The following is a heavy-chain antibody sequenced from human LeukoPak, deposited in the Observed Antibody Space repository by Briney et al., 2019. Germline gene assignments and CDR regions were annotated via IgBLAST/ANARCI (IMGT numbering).Heavy chain of an antibody. CDR2: ISSSGSTI. CDR1: GFTFSSYS. D-gene: IGHD3-9*01. J-gene: IGHJ3*02. V-gene: IGHV3-48*04. Sequence: GGSLRLSCAASGFTFSSYSINWVRQAPGKGLEWVSYISSSGSTIYYADSVKGRFTISRDNAKNSLYLQMNSLRAEDTAVYYCAREELGGYDILTGYYPGAFDIWGQGTMVTVSS. CDR3: AREELGGYDILTGYYPGAFDI.